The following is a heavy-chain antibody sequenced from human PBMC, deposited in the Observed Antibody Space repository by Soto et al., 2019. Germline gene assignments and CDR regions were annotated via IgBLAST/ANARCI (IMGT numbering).Heavy chain of an antibody. V-gene: IGHV4-31*11. J-gene: IGHJ5*02. CDR2: IYYSGRT. CDR1: GGSISSGGYY. CDR3: ASASHLSHNWFDP. Sequence: SETLSLTCAVSGGSISSGGYYWSWIRQHPGKGLEWIGYIYYSGRTYYSPSLQSRVSISIDTRKNQFSLQLSSVTAADTAVYYCASASHLSHNWFDPWGQGTLVTVSS.